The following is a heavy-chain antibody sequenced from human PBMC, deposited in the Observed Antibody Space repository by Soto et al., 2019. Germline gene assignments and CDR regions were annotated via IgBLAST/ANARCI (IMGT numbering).Heavy chain of an antibody. Sequence: QVQLQESGPGLVQPSGTLSLTCAVSGDSVNTSDWWNWVRQPPGKGLEWIGEIYHGGNIYYNPSLKSLVTISLDKSKNEVSLQLSSVSAADSAVYYCARHHQSRGTWSFDYRGQGALVTVSS. CDR1: GDSVNTSDW. CDR2: IYHGGNI. D-gene: IGHD1-1*01. CDR3: ARHHQSRGTWSFDY. V-gene: IGHV4-4*02. J-gene: IGHJ4*02.